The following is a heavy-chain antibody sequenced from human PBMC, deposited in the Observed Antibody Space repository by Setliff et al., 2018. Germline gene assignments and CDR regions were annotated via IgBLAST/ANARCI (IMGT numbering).Heavy chain of an antibody. CDR2: IHSSGNT. J-gene: IGHJ3*02. D-gene: IGHD7-27*01. Sequence: NPSETLSLTCNVSGGSISTYYWSWIRQPAGKGLEWIGRIHSSGNTNYKPYLKSRVTMSVDTTKNQFSLKLSSVTAADTAVYYCARAGAIQGGFDIWGQGTVVTVSS. CDR3: ARAGAIQGGFDI. V-gene: IGHV4-4*07. CDR1: GGSISTYY.